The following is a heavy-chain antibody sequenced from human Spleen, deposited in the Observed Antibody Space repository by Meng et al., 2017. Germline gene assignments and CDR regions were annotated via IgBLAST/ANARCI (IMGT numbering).Heavy chain of an antibody. D-gene: IGHD1-14*01. Sequence: GQLQEWGAGLLKPSETLSLTCVVSGGSFSDYYWSWIRQPPGKGLEWIGEINHSGSTNYNPSLESRATISVDTSQNNLSLKLSSVTAADTAVYFCARNLVGSSLDYWGQGTLVTVSS. CDR2: INHSGST. CDR3: ARNLVGSSLDY. CDR1: GGSFSDYY. J-gene: IGHJ4*02. V-gene: IGHV4-34*01.